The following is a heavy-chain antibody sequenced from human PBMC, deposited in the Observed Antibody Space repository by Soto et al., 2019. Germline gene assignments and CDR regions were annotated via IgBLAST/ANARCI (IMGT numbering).Heavy chain of an antibody. CDR3: ATRQLYSNYYYYGMDV. J-gene: IGHJ6*02. CDR2: MNPNSGNT. D-gene: IGHD4-4*01. V-gene: IGHV1-8*01. CDR1: GYTFTSYD. Sequence: ASVKVSCKASGYTFTSYDINWVRQATGQGLEWMGWMNPNSGNTGYAQKFQGRVTMTRNTSISTAYMELSSLRSEDTAVYYCATRQLYSNYYYYGMDVWGQGTTVTVSS.